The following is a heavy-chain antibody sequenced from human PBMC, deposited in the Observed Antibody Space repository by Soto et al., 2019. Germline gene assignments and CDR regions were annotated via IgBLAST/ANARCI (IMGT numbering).Heavy chain of an antibody. CDR2: INQDGSVK. D-gene: IGHD4-17*01. J-gene: IGHJ4*02. CDR3: GRDPGYGALDY. CDR1: GFTFSHYW. Sequence: EVQLVDSGGDLVQPGGSLRLSCAASGFTFSHYWMTWVRQAPGKGLEWVANINQDGSVKTYLDSMKGRLTISRDNAQDSLYLQMDSLRAEDTAVYYCGRDPGYGALDYRGQGTLVTVSA. V-gene: IGHV3-7*01.